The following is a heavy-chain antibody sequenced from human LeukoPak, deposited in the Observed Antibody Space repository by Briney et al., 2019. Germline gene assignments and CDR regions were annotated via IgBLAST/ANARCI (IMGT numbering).Heavy chain of an antibody. CDR3: ASGYYYDSSGPEYFQH. CDR1: GYSFTSYW. D-gene: IGHD3-22*01. J-gene: IGHJ1*01. V-gene: IGHV5-51*01. Sequence: GESLKISCKGSGYSFTSYWIGWVRQMPGKGLEWMGIIYPGDSDTRYSPSFQGQVTISADKSISTAYLKWSSLKASDTAMYYCASGYYYDSSGPEYFQHWGQGTLVTVSS. CDR2: IYPGDSDT.